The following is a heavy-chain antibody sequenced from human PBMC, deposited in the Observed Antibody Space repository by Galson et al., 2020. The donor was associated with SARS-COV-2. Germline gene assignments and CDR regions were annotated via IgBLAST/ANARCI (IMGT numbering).Heavy chain of an antibody. CDR2: INPYSGDT. CDR3: ASGDYGVS. Sequence: ASVKVSCKASRFTFTDYYMNWVRQAPGQRLEWVGWINPYSGDTDQAQNFQGRVTMTSDTTINTAYMELSSLRSDDTAIYYCASGDYGVSWGQGTLITVSS. V-gene: IGHV1-2*02. CDR1: RFTFTDYY. J-gene: IGHJ1*01. D-gene: IGHD4-17*01.